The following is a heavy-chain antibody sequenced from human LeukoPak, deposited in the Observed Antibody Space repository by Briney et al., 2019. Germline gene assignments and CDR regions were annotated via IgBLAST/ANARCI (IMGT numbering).Heavy chain of an antibody. Sequence: GGSLRLSCAASGFTFDDYGMSWVRQAPGKGLEWVSGIIWNGGSTGYADSVKGRFTISRDNAKNSLYLQMNSPRAEDTALYYCASSSNYYGSGSYYNEFPYYYMDVWGKGTTVTVSS. V-gene: IGHV3-20*04. CDR1: GFTFDDYG. J-gene: IGHJ6*03. CDR2: IIWNGGST. CDR3: ASSSNYYGSGSYYNEFPYYYMDV. D-gene: IGHD3-10*01.